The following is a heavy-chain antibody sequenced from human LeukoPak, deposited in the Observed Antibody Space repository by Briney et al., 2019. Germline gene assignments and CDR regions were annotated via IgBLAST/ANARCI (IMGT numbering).Heavy chain of an antibody. D-gene: IGHD1-26*01. CDR1: GFTFSSYS. J-gene: IGHJ4*02. Sequence: GGSLRLSCAASGFTFSSYSMNWVRQAPGKGLEWVSSISSSSSYIYYADSVKGRFTISRDNAKTSLYLQMNSLRAEDTAVYYCARGKVGATGFDYWGQGTLVTVSS. V-gene: IGHV3-21*01. CDR2: ISSSSSYI. CDR3: ARGKVGATGFDY.